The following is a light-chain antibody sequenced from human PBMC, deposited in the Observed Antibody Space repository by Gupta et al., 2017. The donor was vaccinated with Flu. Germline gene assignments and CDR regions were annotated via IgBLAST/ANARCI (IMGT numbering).Light chain of an antibody. CDR1: NIGSKN. J-gene: IGLJ3*02. CDR3: QVWDSSSDHFWV. V-gene: IGLV3-21*02. Sequence: SYVLTQPPSVSVAPGQTARLTCAGNNIGSKNVHWYQQKPGQAPVLVVHDDSDRPSGIPERFSGSNSGNTATLTISRVEAGDEADYYCQVWDSSSDHFWVFGGGTKLTV. CDR2: DDS.